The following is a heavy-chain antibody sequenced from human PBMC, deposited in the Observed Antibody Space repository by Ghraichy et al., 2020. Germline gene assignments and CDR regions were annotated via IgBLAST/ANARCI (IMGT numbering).Heavy chain of an antibody. CDR2: ISGSGGST. CDR1: GFTFSSYA. Sequence: GESLNISCAASGFTFSSYAMSWVRQAPGKGLEWVSAISGSGGSTYYADSVKGRFTISRDNSKNTLYLQMNSLRAEDTAVYYCAKDGPLLDTATVGPFDYWSQGNLVTASS. J-gene: IGHJ4*02. V-gene: IGHV3-23*01. D-gene: IGHD5-18*01. CDR3: AKDGPLLDTATVGPFDY.